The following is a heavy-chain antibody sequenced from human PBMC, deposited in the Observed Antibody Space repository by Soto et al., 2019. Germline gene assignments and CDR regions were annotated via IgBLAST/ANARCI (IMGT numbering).Heavy chain of an antibody. J-gene: IGHJ6*02. V-gene: IGHV3-53*03. Sequence: EVQLVESGGGLIQPGGSLRLSCAASGFTVSSNYMTWVRQPPGKGLEWVPNIDSGDTTYYADSVKGRFTISRDNSKNTLFLQMNSLRAEDTVVYYCARGGSLYYYHGVDVWGQGTTVTVSS. CDR1: GFTVSSNY. CDR3: ARGGSLYYYHGVDV. CDR2: IDSGDTT. D-gene: IGHD3-10*01.